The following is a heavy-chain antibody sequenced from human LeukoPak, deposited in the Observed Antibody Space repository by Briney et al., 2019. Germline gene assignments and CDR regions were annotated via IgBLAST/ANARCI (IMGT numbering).Heavy chain of an antibody. CDR2: IYYSGST. D-gene: IGHD3-16*01. Sequence: SETLPLTCTVSGGSISSYYWSWIRQPPGKGLEWIGYIYYSGSTNYNPSLKSRVTISVDTSKNQFSLKLSSVTAADTAVYYCARGAKPYYFQHWGQGTLVTVSS. CDR3: ARGAKPYYFQH. J-gene: IGHJ1*01. V-gene: IGHV4-59*01. CDR1: GGSISSYY.